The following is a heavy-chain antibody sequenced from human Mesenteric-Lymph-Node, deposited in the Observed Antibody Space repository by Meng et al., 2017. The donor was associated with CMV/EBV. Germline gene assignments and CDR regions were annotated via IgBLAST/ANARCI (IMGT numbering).Heavy chain of an antibody. V-gene: IGHV1-2*02. CDR3: AGGGSAGRWM. J-gene: IGHJ4*02. CDR1: GYTFTGYY. Sequence: ASVKVSCKASGYTFTGYYMHWVRQAPGQGLEWMGWINPNSGGTNYAQKFQGRVTMTRDTSISTGYMELSRLTYDDTAFYYCAGGGSAGRWMWGQGTLVTVSS. D-gene: IGHD3-16*01. CDR2: INPNSGGT.